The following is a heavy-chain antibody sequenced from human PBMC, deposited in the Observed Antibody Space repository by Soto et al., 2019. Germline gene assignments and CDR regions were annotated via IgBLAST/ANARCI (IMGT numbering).Heavy chain of an antibody. Sequence: SETLSLTCTVSGGSICSGGYYWNWIRQHPGKGLEWLGTISYSGGTNYNPSLKSRVTISVDTSKNQFSVKLSSVTAADTAVYYCARRRLVNGQTESQDYYSAMDVWGQGTTVTVSS. V-gene: IGHV4-31*03. D-gene: IGHD1-1*01. J-gene: IGHJ6*02. CDR2: ISYSGGT. CDR1: GGSICSGGYY. CDR3: ARRRLVNGQTESQDYYSAMDV.